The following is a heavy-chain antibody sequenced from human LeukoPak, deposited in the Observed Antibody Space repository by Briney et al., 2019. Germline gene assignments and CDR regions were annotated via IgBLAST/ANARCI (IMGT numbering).Heavy chain of an antibody. CDR3: ARRGPARWDIVVVPVAAFDY. V-gene: IGHV3-7*01. D-gene: IGHD2-2*01. CDR2: INQGGSEQ. J-gene: IGHJ4*02. CDR1: GFTFSSYG. Sequence: PGGSLRLSCAASGFTFSSYGMSWVRQAPGKGLEWVANINQGGSEQYSVDSVKGRFTISRDNAKNSLYLQMNSLRAEDTAVYYCARRGPARWDIVVVPVAAFDYWGQGTLVTVSS.